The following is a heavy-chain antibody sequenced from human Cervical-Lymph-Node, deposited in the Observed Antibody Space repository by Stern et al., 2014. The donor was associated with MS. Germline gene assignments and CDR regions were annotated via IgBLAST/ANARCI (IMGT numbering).Heavy chain of an antibody. D-gene: IGHD4-17*01. V-gene: IGHV1-2*06. J-gene: IGHJ4*02. CDR3: ARGGAVTLDY. CDR1: GYSFTGYY. Sequence: HVQLVQSGAEVKKPGASVKVSCKPSGYSFTGYYMHWVRQAPGQGLEWMGRINPNSGGTDYIPKFQGRGPMARATSTSTAYMELSRLRSDDTAVYYCARGGAVTLDYWGQGSLVTVSS. CDR2: INPNSGGT.